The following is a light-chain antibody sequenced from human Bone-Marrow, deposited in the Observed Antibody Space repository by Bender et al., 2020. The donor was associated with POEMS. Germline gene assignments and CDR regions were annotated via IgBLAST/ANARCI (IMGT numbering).Light chain of an antibody. CDR1: SSNIGSHS. CDR3: GTWASGLSGGV. J-gene: IGLJ3*02. Sequence: QSMLTQPPSVSAAPGQKVTISCSGSSSNIGSHSVSWYQQFPGTAPKLLIYDNTKRPSGIPDRFSASKSGTSATLGITGLQTGDEADYYCGTWASGLSGGVFGGGTKLTVL. CDR2: DNT. V-gene: IGLV1-51*01.